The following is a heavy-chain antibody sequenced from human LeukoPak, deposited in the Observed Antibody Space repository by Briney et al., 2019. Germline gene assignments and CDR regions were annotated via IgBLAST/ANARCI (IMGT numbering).Heavy chain of an antibody. CDR3: ARDFYGDYFMDV. V-gene: IGHV3-21*04. D-gene: IGHD4-17*01. J-gene: IGHJ6*03. Sequence: GGSLRLSCAASGFTFSTYIMNWVRQTPGKGLEWVSSIGTSTSYIYYADSVKGRFTISRDNAKNSLYLQMNSLRAEDTAVYYCARDFYGDYFMDVWGKGTTVTISS. CDR1: GFTFSTYI. CDR2: IGTSTSYI.